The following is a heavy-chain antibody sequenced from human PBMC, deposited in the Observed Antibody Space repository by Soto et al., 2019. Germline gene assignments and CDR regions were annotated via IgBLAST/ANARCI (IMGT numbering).Heavy chain of an antibody. Sequence: AKGKGLEWVSSITAAGGTYYSDSVKGRFTISREDAKNSLYLQMNSLRAEDTADYFCARGILSIDFEPRGKGTLVTVSS. CDR2: ITAAGGT. V-gene: IGHV3-13*01. CDR3: ARGILSIDFEP. D-gene: IGHD2-15*01. J-gene: IGHJ5*02.